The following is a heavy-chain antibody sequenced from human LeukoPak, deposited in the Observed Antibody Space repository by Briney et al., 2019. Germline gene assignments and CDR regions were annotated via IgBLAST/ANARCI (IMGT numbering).Heavy chain of an antibody. Sequence: PGGSLRLSCAASGFSFNTYAMSWVRQAPGKGLEWVSAISGSGGSTYYADSVKGRFTISRDNSKNTLYLQMNSLRAEDTAVYCCAKDFYRDFWSGYLHYYYYYGMDVWGQGTTVTVSS. V-gene: IGHV3-23*01. CDR3: AKDFYRDFWSGYLHYYYYYGMDV. J-gene: IGHJ6*02. D-gene: IGHD3-3*01. CDR2: ISGSGGST. CDR1: GFSFNTYA.